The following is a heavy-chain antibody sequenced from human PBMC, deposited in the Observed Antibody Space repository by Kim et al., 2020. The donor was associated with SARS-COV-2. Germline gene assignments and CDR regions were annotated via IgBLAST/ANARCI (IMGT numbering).Heavy chain of an antibody. V-gene: IGHV4-39*07. D-gene: IGHD2-2*02. CDR2: SN. Sequence: SNYYNPSLKSRVTISVDTSKTQFSLKLSSVTAADTAVYYCYLAYTYGMDVWGQGTTVTVSS. J-gene: IGHJ6*02. CDR3: YLAYTYGMDV.